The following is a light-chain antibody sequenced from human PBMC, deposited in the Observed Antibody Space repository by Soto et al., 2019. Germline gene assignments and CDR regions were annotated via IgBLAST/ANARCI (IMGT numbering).Light chain of an antibody. CDR2: EVS. V-gene: IGLV2-14*01. Sequence: QSALTQPASVSGSPGQSITISCTGTTNDVGGYNYVSWYQQHPGKAPKLLIFEVSSRPSGVSNRFSGSKSGNTASLTISALQADDEADYFCNSYSSSTSLPYVFGTGTKVTVL. CDR1: TNDVGGYNY. CDR3: NSYSSSTSLPYV. J-gene: IGLJ1*01.